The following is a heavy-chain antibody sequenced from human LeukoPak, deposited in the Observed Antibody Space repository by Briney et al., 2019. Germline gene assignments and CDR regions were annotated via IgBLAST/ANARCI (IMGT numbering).Heavy chain of an antibody. CDR2: IWYDGSNK. CDR3: ASDGIAVDRGIGYFDY. CDR1: VFTFRSYG. J-gene: IGHJ4*02. D-gene: IGHD6-13*01. V-gene: IGHV3-33*01. Sequence: GKSLRLSCAASVFTFRSYGMHWVRQAPGKGLEWVAVIWYDGSNKYYADSVKGRFTISRDNSENTLYLQMNSLRAEDTALYYCASDGIAVDRGIGYFDYWGQGTLVTVPS.